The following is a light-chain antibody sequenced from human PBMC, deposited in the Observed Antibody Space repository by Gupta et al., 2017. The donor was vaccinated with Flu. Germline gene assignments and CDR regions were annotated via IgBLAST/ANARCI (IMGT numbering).Light chain of an antibody. V-gene: IGKV1-39*01. CDR3: QSTHGTPPDYS. J-gene: IGKJ2*03. CDR2: ASS. Sequence: DIQMTQSPSSLPASVGDRVTITCRTSQPISSYVNWYQQKPGKAPKILIFASSSLQPGVPSRFSAGGSGAEFTLTITALQPEDFALYYCQSTHGTPPDYSFGQGTQVEMK. CDR1: QPISSY.